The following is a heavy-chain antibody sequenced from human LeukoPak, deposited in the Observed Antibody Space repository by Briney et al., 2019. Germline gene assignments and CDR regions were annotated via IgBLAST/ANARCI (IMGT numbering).Heavy chain of an antibody. CDR1: GFTFSSYA. V-gene: IGHV3-23*01. CDR2: ISGSGGST. D-gene: IGHD3-22*01. J-gene: IGHJ4*02. CDR3: AKVGRYYDTSGYYRVFDY. Sequence: PGGSLRLSCAASGFTFSSYAMSWVRQAPGKGLEWVSAISGSGGSTYYADSVKGRLSISRDNSKNTLYLQMNSLRAEDTAVYYCAKVGRYYDTSGYYRVFDYWGQGTLVTVSS.